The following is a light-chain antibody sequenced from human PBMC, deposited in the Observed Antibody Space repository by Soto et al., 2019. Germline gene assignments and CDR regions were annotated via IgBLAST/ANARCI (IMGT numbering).Light chain of an antibody. CDR3: QQYTRYPYT. Sequence: DIQMTQSPSSVSASVGDRVTITCRASQGISSWLAWYQQKPGEAPKLLVSDASNLESGVSSRFTGSGSGTEFTLTISSLQPDDFATYYCQQYTRYPYTFGQGTKLEIK. J-gene: IGKJ2*01. CDR2: DAS. CDR1: QGISSW. V-gene: IGKV1-12*01.